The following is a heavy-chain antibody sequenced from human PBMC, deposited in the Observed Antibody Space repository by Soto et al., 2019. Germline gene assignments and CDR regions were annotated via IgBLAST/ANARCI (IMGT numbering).Heavy chain of an antibody. CDR2: ISAYNGNT. CDR1: GYTFTSHW. D-gene: IGHD4-17*01. Sequence: GASVKVSCKDSGYTFTSHWISLVRQAPGQGLEWMGWISAYNGNTNYAQKLQGRVTMTADTSTSTAYMELRSLRSDDTAVYYCARDLATVVTPAKYWGQGTLVTVSS. V-gene: IGHV1-18*01. J-gene: IGHJ4*02. CDR3: ARDLATVVTPAKY.